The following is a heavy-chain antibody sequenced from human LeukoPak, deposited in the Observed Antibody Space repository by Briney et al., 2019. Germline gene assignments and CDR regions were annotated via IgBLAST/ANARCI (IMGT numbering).Heavy chain of an antibody. D-gene: IGHD5-18*01. CDR3: ARDAVDTANAV. CDR2: INSDGSIT. J-gene: IGHJ6*02. CDR1: GFTFTTYW. V-gene: IGHV3-74*01. Sequence: GGSLRLSCAASGFTFTTYWMHWVRQAPGKGLVWVSHINSDGSITSYADSVKGRFTISRDNAKNTLYLRMNSLRAEDTAVYYCARDAVDTANAVWGQGTTVTISS.